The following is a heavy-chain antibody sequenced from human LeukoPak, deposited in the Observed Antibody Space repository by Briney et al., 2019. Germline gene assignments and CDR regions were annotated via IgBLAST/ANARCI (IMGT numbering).Heavy chain of an antibody. J-gene: IGHJ5*02. V-gene: IGHV4-59*02. CDR2: TSGST. D-gene: IGHD3-22*01. Sequence: SETLSLTCTVSSGSVSSSYWSWIRQPPGKGLEWIGYTSGSTNYNPSLKSRVTISVDTSKNQFSLKVSSVTAADTAVYFCARTVRDSSGNYPRWLDPWGQGTLVTVSS. CDR1: SGSVSSSY. CDR3: ARTVRDSSGNYPRWLDP.